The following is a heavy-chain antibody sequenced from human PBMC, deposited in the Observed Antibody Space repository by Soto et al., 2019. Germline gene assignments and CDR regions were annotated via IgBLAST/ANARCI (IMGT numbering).Heavy chain of an antibody. CDR1: GFTFSSYG. J-gene: IGHJ3*02. CDR3: ARDTIVVVTAARRYAFDI. V-gene: IGHV3-33*01. Sequence: QVQLVESGGGVVQPGRSLRLSCAASGFTFSSYGMHWVRQAPGKGLEWVAGIWYDGSNKYYADSVKGRFTISRDNSKNTLYLQMNSLRAEDTAVYYCARDTIVVVTAARRYAFDIWGQGTMVTVSS. CDR2: IWYDGSNK. D-gene: IGHD2-21*02.